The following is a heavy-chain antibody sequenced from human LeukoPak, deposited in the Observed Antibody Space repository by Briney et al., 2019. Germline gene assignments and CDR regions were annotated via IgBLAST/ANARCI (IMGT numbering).Heavy chain of an antibody. J-gene: IGHJ4*02. CDR3: AKGGVMTTVTTPLDY. V-gene: IGHV3-30*18. D-gene: IGHD4-17*01. Sequence: GGSLRLSCAASGFTFSSYGMHWVRQAPGKGLEWVAVISYDGSNKYYADSVKGRFTISRDNSKNTLYLQMNSLRAEDTAVCYCAKGGVMTTVTTPLDYWGQGTLVTVSS. CDR1: GFTFSSYG. CDR2: ISYDGSNK.